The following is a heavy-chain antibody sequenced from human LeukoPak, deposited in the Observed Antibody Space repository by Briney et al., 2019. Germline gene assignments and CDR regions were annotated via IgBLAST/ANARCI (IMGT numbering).Heavy chain of an antibody. V-gene: IGHV4-59*08. CDR3: ARRGLNSGWYNY. D-gene: IGHD6-19*01. CDR1: GGSISSYY. CDR2: IYYSGST. Sequence: SETLSLTCTVSGGSISSYYWSWIRQPPGKGLEWIGYIYYSGSTNYNPSLKSRVTISVDTSKSQFSLKLSSVTAADTAVYYCARRGLNSGWYNYWGQGTLVTVSS. J-gene: IGHJ4*02.